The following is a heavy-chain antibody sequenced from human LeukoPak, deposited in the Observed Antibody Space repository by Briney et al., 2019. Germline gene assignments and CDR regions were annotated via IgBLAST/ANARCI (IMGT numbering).Heavy chain of an antibody. CDR3: AREGSASSLGGYGY. D-gene: IGHD2-15*01. CDR1: GYSFSSYY. Sequence: GASVKVSCKASGYSFSSYYIHWVRQASGQGLESMGVISPNGVRTTYAQELQGRVAMTIDTSARTVYMELSSLRSEDTAVYYCAREGSASSLGGYGYWGQGTLVTVSS. J-gene: IGHJ4*02. CDR2: ISPNGVRT. V-gene: IGHV1-46*01.